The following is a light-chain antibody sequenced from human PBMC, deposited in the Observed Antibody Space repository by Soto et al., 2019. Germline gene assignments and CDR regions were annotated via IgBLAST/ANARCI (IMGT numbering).Light chain of an antibody. Sequence: QSALTQPPSVSGSPGQSITISCTGTSSDVGSYNRVSWYQQPPGTAPKVMIYEVSNRPSGVPDRFSGSKSDNTASLTISGLQPEDEADYYCYSSTSSNTYFFGTGTKVPVL. V-gene: IGLV2-18*02. J-gene: IGLJ1*01. CDR3: YSSTSSNTYF. CDR1: SSDVGSYNR. CDR2: EVS.